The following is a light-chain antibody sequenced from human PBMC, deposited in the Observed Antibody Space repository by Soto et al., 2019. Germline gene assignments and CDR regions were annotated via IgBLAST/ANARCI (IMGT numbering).Light chain of an antibody. CDR3: QHYGGSPWT. J-gene: IGKJ1*01. Sequence: DIVLTQSPGTLSLSPGERATLSCRASQRVATYLAWYQQKPGQAPRLLIYTTSNRATDIPDRFSGSGSGTDFTLTISSLEPEDFAVYYCQHYGGSPWTFGQGTKVEI. CDR2: TTS. CDR1: QRVATY. V-gene: IGKV3-20*01.